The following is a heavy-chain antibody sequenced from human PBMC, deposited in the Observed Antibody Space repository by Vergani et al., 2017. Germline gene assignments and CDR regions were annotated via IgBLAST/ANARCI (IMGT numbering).Heavy chain of an antibody. V-gene: IGHV4-61*05. CDR2: IYYSGST. J-gene: IGHJ6*03. CDR3: ARALGSTRFSMAYYYMDV. D-gene: IGHD2/OR15-2a*01. Sequence: QLQLQESGPGLVKPSETLSLTCTVSCGSISSSSYYWGWIRQPPGKGLEWIGYIYYSGSTNYNPSLKSRVTISVDTSKNQFSLKLSSVTAADTAVYYCARALGSTRFSMAYYYMDVWGKGTTVTVSS. CDR1: CGSISSSSYY.